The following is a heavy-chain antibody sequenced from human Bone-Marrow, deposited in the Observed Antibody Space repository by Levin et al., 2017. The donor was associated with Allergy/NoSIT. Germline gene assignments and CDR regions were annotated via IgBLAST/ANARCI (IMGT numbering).Heavy chain of an antibody. J-gene: IGHJ5*02. Sequence: ASVKVSCKASGYTFTSYDINWVRQATGQGLEWMGWMNPNSGNTGYAQKFQGRVTMTRNTSISTAYMELSSLRSEDTAVYYCARVLSVRGVIKIMGYNWFDPWGQGTLVTVSS. CDR2: MNPNSGNT. CDR3: ARVLSVRGVIKIMGYNWFDP. CDR1: GYTFTSYD. D-gene: IGHD3-10*01. V-gene: IGHV1-8*01.